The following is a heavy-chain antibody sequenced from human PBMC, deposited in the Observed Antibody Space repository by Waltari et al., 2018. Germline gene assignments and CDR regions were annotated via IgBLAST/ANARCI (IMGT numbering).Heavy chain of an antibody. D-gene: IGHD4-17*01. J-gene: IGHJ4*02. Sequence: QVQLVQSGAEVKKPGASVKVSCKASGYTFTSYALHWVRQAPGQRLEWMGWINAGNGNTKYSQKFQGRVTITRDTSASTAYMELSSLRSEDTAVYYCARSKFPHDYGDYAPFDYWGQGTLVTVSS. V-gene: IGHV1-3*01. CDR1: GYTFTSYA. CDR2: INAGNGNT. CDR3: ARSKFPHDYGDYAPFDY.